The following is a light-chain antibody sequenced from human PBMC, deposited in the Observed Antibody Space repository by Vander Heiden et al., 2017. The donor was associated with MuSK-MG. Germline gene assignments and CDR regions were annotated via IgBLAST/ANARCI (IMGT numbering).Light chain of an antibody. V-gene: IGKV1-39*01. J-gene: IGKJ4*01. CDR3: QQSDTTPIT. CDR1: QGISSY. Sequence: DIQMTQSPSSLSASVGDRVTITCRASQGISSYLNWYQHKPGKAPKLFIYAASSFQSGVPSRFSGSGSGTDFTLTISKLQPEDFATYYCQQSDTTPITFGGGTKVEI. CDR2: AAS.